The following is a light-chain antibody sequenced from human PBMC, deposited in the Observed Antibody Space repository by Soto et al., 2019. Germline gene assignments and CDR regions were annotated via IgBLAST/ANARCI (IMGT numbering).Light chain of an antibody. J-gene: IGLJ2*01. V-gene: IGLV2-8*01. CDR3: SSYGGSNNLV. CDR2: DVT. Sequence: QSVLTQPPSASGSPGQSVTISCTGTSSDVGTYTYVSWYQQYPGKAPKLMIYDVTKRPSGVPDRFSGFKSGNTASLTVSGLQPEDEADYYCSSYGGSNNLVFGGGTKLTVL. CDR1: SSDVGTYTY.